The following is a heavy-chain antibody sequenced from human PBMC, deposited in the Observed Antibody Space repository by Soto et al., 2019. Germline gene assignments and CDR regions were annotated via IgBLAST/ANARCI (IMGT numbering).Heavy chain of an antibody. V-gene: IGHV3-30*18. CDR2: ISYDGNNK. CDR3: AKSVYNWNDGFFDY. D-gene: IGHD1-1*01. J-gene: IGHJ4*02. Sequence: GGSLRLSCAASGFTFSTYGMHWVRQAPGKGLEWVAVISYDGNNKYYADTVKGRFTISRDNSKNTLYLQISSLRAEDTAVYYCAKSVYNWNDGFFDYWGQGTLVTVSS. CDR1: GFTFSTYG.